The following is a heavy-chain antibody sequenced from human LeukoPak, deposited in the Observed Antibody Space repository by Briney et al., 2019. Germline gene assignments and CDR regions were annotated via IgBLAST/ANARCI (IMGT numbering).Heavy chain of an antibody. V-gene: IGHV3-30*02. Sequence: GGSLRLSCAASGFIFSSYAMHWVRQAPGKGLEWVAFIRYDGGNISYADSVKGRFTISRDNSKSTLYLQMDSLRAEDTGVYYCAGDRFAATFDYFHSWGQGTLVTVSS. D-gene: IGHD6-25*01. CDR2: IRYDGGNI. CDR3: AGDRFAATFDYFHS. J-gene: IGHJ4*02. CDR1: GFIFSSYA.